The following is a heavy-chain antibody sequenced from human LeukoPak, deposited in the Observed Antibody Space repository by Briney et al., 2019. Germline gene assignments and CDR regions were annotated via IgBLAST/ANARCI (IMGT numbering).Heavy chain of an antibody. CDR3: ARGSGYFQFDY. CDR1: GGTFSSYT. Sequence: ASVKVSFKASGGTFSSYTISWVRQPPGQGLEWMGRIIPILGIANYAQKFQGRVTITADKSTSTAYMELSSLRSEDTAVYYCARGSGYFQFDYWGQGTLVTVSS. CDR2: IIPILGIA. J-gene: IGHJ4*02. D-gene: IGHD3-22*01. V-gene: IGHV1-69*02.